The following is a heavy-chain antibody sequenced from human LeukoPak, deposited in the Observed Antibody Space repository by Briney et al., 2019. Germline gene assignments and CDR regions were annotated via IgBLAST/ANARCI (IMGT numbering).Heavy chain of an antibody. J-gene: IGHJ4*02. CDR3: AKTHGYFDQ. Sequence: GGSLRLSCAASGFTFSSYGMTWLRQTPAKGLEWVSAISGSGETTYYSDSVKGRFTISRDNSKNTLFLQMNSLRVEDAAMYYCAKTHGYFDQWGQGTLVAVSS. CDR2: ISGSGETT. D-gene: IGHD3-22*01. CDR1: GFTFSSYG. V-gene: IGHV3-23*01.